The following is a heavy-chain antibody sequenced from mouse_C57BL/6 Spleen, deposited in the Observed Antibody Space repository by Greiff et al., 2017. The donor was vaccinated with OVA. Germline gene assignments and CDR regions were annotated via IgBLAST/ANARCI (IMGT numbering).Heavy chain of an antibody. CDR1: GYTFTEYT. CDR3: ARHELGEYAMDY. V-gene: IGHV1-62-2*01. CDR2: FYPGSGSM. Sequence: PVASVKLSCQASGYTFTEYTIHWVKQRSGQGLEWIGWFYPGSGSMKYNEKFKDKATLTADKSSSTVYMELSRLTSEDSAVYFCARHELGEYAMDYWGQGTSVTVSS. D-gene: IGHD4-1*01. J-gene: IGHJ4*01.